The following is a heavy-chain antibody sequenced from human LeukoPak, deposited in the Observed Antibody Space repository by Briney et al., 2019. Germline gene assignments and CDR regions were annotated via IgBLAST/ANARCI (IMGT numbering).Heavy chain of an antibody. V-gene: IGHV3-33*01. CDR1: GFTFSSYG. J-gene: IGHJ4*02. CDR3: ARDPTAYYDSSGYYLNTIDY. CDR2: IWYDGSYK. Sequence: GGSLRLSCAASGFTFSSYGMHWVRQAPGKGLEWVAVIWYDGSYKYYADSVKGRFTIPRDNSKNTLYLQMNSLRAEDTAVYYCARDPTAYYDSSGYYLNTIDYWGQGTLVAVSS. D-gene: IGHD3-22*01.